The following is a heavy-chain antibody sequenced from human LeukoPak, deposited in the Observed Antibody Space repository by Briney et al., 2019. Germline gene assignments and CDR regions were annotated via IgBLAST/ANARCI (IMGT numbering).Heavy chain of an antibody. D-gene: IGHD6-19*01. V-gene: IGHV1-69*05. CDR3: ARGVAGGWVLFDY. J-gene: IGHJ4*02. CDR2: IIPIFGTA. CDR1: GYTFTSYD. Sequence: SVKVSCKASGYTFTSYDINWVRQATGQGLEWMGWIIPIFGTANYAQKFQGRVTITTDESTSTAYMELSSLRSEDTAVYYCARGVAGGWVLFDYWGQGTLVTVSS.